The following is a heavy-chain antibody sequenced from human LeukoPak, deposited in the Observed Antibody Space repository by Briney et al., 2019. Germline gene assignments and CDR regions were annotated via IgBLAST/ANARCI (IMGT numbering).Heavy chain of an antibody. D-gene: IGHD3-22*01. J-gene: IGHJ4*02. CDR3: ARRGYESSGPKYYFDH. CDR1: GFTLSDCP. Sequence: TGGSLRLSCAASGFTLSDCPMTWVRQAPGKGLQWVSLFDRGSLDTYYADSVRGRFTVSRDNDKNTLYLQMNGLRAEDTAVYYCARRGYESSGPKYYFDHWGQGILVTVSS. CDR2: FDRGSLDT. V-gene: IGHV3-23*01.